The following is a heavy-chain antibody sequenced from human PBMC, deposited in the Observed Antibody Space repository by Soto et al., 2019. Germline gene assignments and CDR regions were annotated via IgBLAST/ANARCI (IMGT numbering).Heavy chain of an antibody. Sequence: GASVKVSCKASGYTFTSYGISWVRQAPGQGLEWMGWISAYNGNTNYAQKLQGRVTMTTDTSTSTAYMELRSLRSDDTAVYYCARVRPPADHAQRSRSRITIFGIRNPWFDPWGQGTLVTVSS. CDR2: ISAYNGNT. D-gene: IGHD3-3*01. CDR3: ARVRPPADHAQRSRSRITIFGIRNPWFDP. CDR1: GYTFTSYG. V-gene: IGHV1-18*04. J-gene: IGHJ5*02.